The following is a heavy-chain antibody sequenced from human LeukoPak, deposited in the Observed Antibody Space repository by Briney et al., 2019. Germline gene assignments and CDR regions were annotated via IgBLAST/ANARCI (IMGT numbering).Heavy chain of an antibody. CDR2: SYHSGST. CDR1: GYSISSGDY. V-gene: IGHV4-38-2*01. CDR3: ARGPRSSYFDY. J-gene: IGHJ4*02. D-gene: IGHD3-16*02. Sequence: AGTLSLTCAVSGYSISSGDYWGGSRQPAGEGLEGIGSSYHSGSTYYKPSVKSRVTISVDTAKNQLSLKLSSVTAADTAVYYCARGPRSSYFDYWGQGTLVTVSS.